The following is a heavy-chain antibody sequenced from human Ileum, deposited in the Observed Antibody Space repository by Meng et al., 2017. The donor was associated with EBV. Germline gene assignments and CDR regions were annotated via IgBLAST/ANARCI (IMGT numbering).Heavy chain of an antibody. D-gene: IGHD5-24*01. J-gene: IGHJ4*02. CDR3: ANSAPLAMATCFDY. CDR2: NSWDDDK. Sequence: LKVSCPTLLKHTQTLTMTCTYSCFSLSTSGVGVGLLRQPPGKPLEWLSLNSWDDDKRYSPSLKSRLTITKDTSDSQVVLTMTNMDAVDTATYYCANSAPLAMATCFDYWGQGTLVTVSS. CDR1: CFSLSTSGVG. V-gene: IGHV2-5*02.